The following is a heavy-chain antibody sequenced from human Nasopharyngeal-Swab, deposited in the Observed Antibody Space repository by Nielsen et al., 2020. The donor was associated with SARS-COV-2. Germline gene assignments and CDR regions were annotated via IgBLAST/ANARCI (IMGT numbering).Heavy chain of an antibody. J-gene: IGHJ3*02. Sequence: GESLKISCAASGFCFSSYWMSWVRQAPGKGLEWVANINLYGSQKNFVDSVKGRFTISRDNAKNVVYLQMNTMRAEDTAVYYCARVTAYGFDIWGQGTMVTVSS. D-gene: IGHD3-16*01. CDR3: ARVTAYGFDI. CDR1: GFCFSSYW. CDR2: INLYGSQK. V-gene: IGHV3-7*01.